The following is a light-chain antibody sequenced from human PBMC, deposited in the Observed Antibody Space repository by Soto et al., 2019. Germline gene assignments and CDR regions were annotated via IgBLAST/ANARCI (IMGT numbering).Light chain of an antibody. Sequence: QSALTQPASVSGSPGQSITISCTGTSSDVGGYNYVSWYQHHPDKAPKLMIFDVNNRPSGISSRFSGSKSGNTASLTISGLQAEDEAAYYCSSYTSSSPRLVLGGGTQLTVL. J-gene: IGLJ3*02. CDR3: SSYTSSSPRLV. V-gene: IGLV2-14*03. CDR2: DVN. CDR1: SSDVGGYNY.